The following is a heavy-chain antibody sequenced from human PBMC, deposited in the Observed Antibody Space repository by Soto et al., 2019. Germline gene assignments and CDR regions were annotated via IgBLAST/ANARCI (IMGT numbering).Heavy chain of an antibody. J-gene: IGHJ4*02. CDR3: AREVSPFWSGYFDY. V-gene: IGHV3-74*01. Sequence: EVQLVESGGGLVQPGGSLRLSCAASGFTFSSYWMHWVRQAPGKGLVWVSRINSDGSSTSYADSVKGRFTISRDNAKNSLYLKLNILGAEDTAVYYWAREVSPFWSGYFDYWGQGPLVTVPS. CDR2: INSDGSST. D-gene: IGHD3-3*01. CDR1: GFTFSSYW.